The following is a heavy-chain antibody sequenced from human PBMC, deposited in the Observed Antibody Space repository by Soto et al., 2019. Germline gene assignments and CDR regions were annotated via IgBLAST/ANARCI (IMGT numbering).Heavy chain of an antibody. CDR2: IYYTGIT. CDR1: GDSISGYY. CDR3: ARFIPPPQIVETPWWFDP. J-gene: IGHJ5*02. Sequence: SETLSLTCTVSGDSISGYYWSWIRQPAGKGLEWIGYIYYTGITNYNPSLRSRVTISVDTSKNKFSLTLTSGTAADTAVYFFARFIPPPQIVETPWWFDPWGQGTLVTVSS. D-gene: IGHD2-15*01. V-gene: IGHV4-59*01.